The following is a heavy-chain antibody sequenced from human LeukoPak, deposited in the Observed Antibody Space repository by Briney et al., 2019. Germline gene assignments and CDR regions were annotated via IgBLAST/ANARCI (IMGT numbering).Heavy chain of an antibody. CDR3: ARDTSMASGMQY. V-gene: IGHV4-59*01. CDR2: YFSTAT. CDR1: GGSISTFS. Sequence: SETLSLTCTVSGGSISTFSWSWVRQTPDRGLEWIGSYFSTATKSNPSLGRRVAISVDTSKNQLFLRLRSLTPADTASYYCARDTSMASGMQYWGPGTLVTVSS. J-gene: IGHJ4*02. D-gene: IGHD5-24*01.